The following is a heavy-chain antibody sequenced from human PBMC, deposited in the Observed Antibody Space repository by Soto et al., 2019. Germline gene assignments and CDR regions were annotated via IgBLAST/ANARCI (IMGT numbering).Heavy chain of an antibody. Sequence: QVQLQQWGAGLLKPSETLSLTCAVSGGSFTGYFWNWIRQTPGKGLEWIGEINQSGSTTYNPSLKRRSTISVDRSENQCSLGLNSSTAADTAVYYCARGNFWSGYDACYYYYMDVWGKGTAVTVSS. D-gene: IGHD3-3*01. CDR1: GGSFTGYF. J-gene: IGHJ6*03. CDR2: INQSGST. CDR3: ARGNFWSGYDACYYYYMDV. V-gene: IGHV4-34*02.